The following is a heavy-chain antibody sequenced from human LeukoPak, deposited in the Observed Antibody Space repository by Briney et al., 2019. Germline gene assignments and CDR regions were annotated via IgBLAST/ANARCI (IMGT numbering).Heavy chain of an antibody. CDR3: ARGRLRYFDWFPYYYYYMDV. J-gene: IGHJ6*03. D-gene: IGHD3-9*01. CDR1: GDSVSSNSAA. V-gene: IGHV6-1*01. CDR2: TYYRSKWYN. Sequence: SQTLSLTCAISGDSVSSNSAAWNWIRQSPSRGLEWLGRTYYRSKWYNDYAVSVKSRITINPDTSKNQFSLQLNSVTPEDTAVYYCARGRLRYFDWFPYYYYYMDVWGKGTTVTVSS.